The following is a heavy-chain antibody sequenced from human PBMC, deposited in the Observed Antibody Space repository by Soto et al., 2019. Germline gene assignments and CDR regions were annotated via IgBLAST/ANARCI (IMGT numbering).Heavy chain of an antibody. CDR3: ARGGGVGVAGSAAFDM. CDR2: INPATGAA. Sequence: QLHLVQSGAVVKKPGASVTVSCSASGYPVTAYYMHWVRQAPGRGLEWMGGINPATGAAKYTQTFQGSVTMTRETSTSTVLMELSGLTSEDTAVFYCARGGGVGVAGSAAFDMWGQGTLVTVSS. CDR1: GYPVTAYY. J-gene: IGHJ3*02. V-gene: IGHV1-2*02. D-gene: IGHD3-3*01.